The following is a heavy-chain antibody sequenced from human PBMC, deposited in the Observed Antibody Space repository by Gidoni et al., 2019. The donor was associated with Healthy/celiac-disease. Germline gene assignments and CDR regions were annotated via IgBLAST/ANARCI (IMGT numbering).Heavy chain of an antibody. CDR2: IYSGGST. D-gene: IGHD3-10*01. Sequence: EVPLVESGGGLIQPGGSLRLSCATPGFTVSSNYISWVRQAPGKGLEWVSVIYSGGSTYYADSVKGRVTISRDNSKNTLYLQMNSLRAEDTAVYYCARDLHYGWFDPWGQGTLVTVSS. CDR3: ARDLHYGWFDP. V-gene: IGHV3-53*01. J-gene: IGHJ5*02. CDR1: GFTVSSNY.